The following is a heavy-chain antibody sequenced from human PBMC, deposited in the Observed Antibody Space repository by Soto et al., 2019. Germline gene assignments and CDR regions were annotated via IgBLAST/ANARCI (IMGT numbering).Heavy chain of an antibody. D-gene: IGHD2-2*01. CDR2: IYYSGST. J-gene: IGHJ6*02. CDR1: GGSISSGGYY. V-gene: IGHV4-31*03. CDR3: ARDEAYCSSTSCYPYYYGMDV. Sequence: QVQLQESGPGLVKPSQTLSLTCTVSGGSISSGGYYWSWIRQHPGKGLEWIGYIYYSGSTYYNPSLKSRFTISVDTSKNQFSLKLSSVTAADTAVYYCARDEAYCSSTSCYPYYYGMDVWGQGTTVTVSS.